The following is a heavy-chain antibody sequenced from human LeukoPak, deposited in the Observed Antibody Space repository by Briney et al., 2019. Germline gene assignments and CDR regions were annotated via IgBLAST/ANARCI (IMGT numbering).Heavy chain of an antibody. D-gene: IGHD6-13*01. CDR3: ARDRDSSSWYGAFDI. Sequence: SVKVSCKASGYTFTSYGISWVRQAPGQGLEWMGGIIPIFGTANYAQKFQGRVTITADESTSTAYMELSSLRSEDTAVYYCARDRDSSSWYGAFDIWGQGTMVTVSS. J-gene: IGHJ3*02. CDR2: IIPIFGTA. CDR1: GYTFTSYG. V-gene: IGHV1-69*13.